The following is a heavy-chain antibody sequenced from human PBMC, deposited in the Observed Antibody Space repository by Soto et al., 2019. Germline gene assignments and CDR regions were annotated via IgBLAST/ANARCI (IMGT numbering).Heavy chain of an antibody. CDR1: GGSFSGYY. CDR3: ARGSHFDFSSGYADSFDV. D-gene: IGHD3-3*01. J-gene: IGHJ3*01. Sequence: QVQLQQWGAGLLEPSETLSLTCAVYGGSFSGYYWGWFRQPPGKGLEWIGEVKHSGNINYNPSLPTRLTVSVDTSKTQFSLKLSSMTAADTAMYYCARGSHFDFSSGYADSFDVWGQGTMVTVSS. CDR2: VKHSGNI. V-gene: IGHV4-34*01.